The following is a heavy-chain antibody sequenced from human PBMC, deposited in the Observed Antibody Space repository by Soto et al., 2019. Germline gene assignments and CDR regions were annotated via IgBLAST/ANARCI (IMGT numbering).Heavy chain of an antibody. CDR3: AREPPTQVVPAAILIYGMDV. CDR2: ISYDGSNK. V-gene: IGHV3-30-3*01. CDR1: GFTFSSYA. D-gene: IGHD2-2*01. Sequence: QVQLVESGGGVVQPGRSLRLSCAASGFTFSSYAMHWVRQAPGKGLEWVAVISYDGSNKYYADSVKGRFTISRDNSKKTLYLQMNSLRAEDTAVYYCAREPPTQVVPAAILIYGMDVWGQGTTVTVSS. J-gene: IGHJ6*02.